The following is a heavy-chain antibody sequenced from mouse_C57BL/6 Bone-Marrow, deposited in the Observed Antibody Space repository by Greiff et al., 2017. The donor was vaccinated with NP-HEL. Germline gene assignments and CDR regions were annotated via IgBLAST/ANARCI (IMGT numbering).Heavy chain of an antibody. D-gene: IGHD1-1*01. CDR3: ARGGKIFITTVVAPDY. J-gene: IGHJ2*01. Sequence: EVKLVESGGGLVKPGGSLKLSCAASGFTFSDYGMHWVRQAPEKGLEWVAYISSGSSTIYYADTVKGRFTISRDNAKNTLFLQMTSLRSEDTAMYYCARGGKIFITTVVAPDYWGQGTTLTVSS. CDR2: ISSGSSTI. V-gene: IGHV5-17*01. CDR1: GFTFSDYG.